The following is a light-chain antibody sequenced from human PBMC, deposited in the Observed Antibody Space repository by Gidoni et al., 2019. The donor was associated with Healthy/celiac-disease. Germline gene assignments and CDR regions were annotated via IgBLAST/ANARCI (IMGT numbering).Light chain of an antibody. CDR3: LLYYGGDWV. J-gene: IGLJ3*02. V-gene: IGLV7-43*01. CDR2: STS. Sequence: QPVVTQEPSLTVSPGGTVTLTCASSTGAVTSGYYPNWFQQKPGQAPRALIYSTSNKHPWTPARFSGSLLGGKAALTLSGVQPEDEAEYYCLLYYGGDWVFGGGTKLTVL. CDR1: TGAVTSGYY.